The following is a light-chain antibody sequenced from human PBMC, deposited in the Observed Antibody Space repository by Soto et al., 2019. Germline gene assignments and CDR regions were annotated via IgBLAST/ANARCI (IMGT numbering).Light chain of an antibody. Sequence: QPVLTQPPSVSGAPGQRITISCTGSSSNIGAGYDVYWYQQLPGTAPKLLISVNNNRPSGVPDRFSASKSGTSASLAITGLQAEDEADYYCQSYDRGLDRVFGGGTQLTVL. J-gene: IGLJ2*01. CDR1: SSNIGAGYD. CDR3: QSYDRGLDRV. V-gene: IGLV1-40*01. CDR2: VNN.